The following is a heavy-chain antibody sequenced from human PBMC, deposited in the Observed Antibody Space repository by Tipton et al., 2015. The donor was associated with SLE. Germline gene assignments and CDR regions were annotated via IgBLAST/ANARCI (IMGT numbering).Heavy chain of an antibody. D-gene: IGHD2-8*01. CDR3: ARDTKEWDAFDI. Sequence: GSLRLSCAASGFTFSSYSMNWVRQAPGRGLEWVSSISSSSSYIYYADSVKGRFTVSRDNAKNSLYPQMNSLRAEDTAVYYCARDTKEWDAFDIWGQGTMVTVSS. J-gene: IGHJ3*02. CDR2: ISSSSSYI. CDR1: GFTFSSYS. V-gene: IGHV3-21*01.